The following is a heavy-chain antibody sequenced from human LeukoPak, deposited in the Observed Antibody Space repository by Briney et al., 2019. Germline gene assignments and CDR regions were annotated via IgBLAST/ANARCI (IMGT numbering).Heavy chain of an antibody. CDR2: INPSGGST. J-gene: IGHJ1*01. V-gene: IGHV1-46*01. CDR1: GYTFISYY. CDR3: VPESGYYSEYFQH. D-gene: IGHD3-22*01. Sequence: ASVKVSCKASGYTFISYYMHWVRQAPGQGLEWMGIINPSGGSTSYAQKFQGRVTMTRDTSTSTVYMELSSLRSEDTAVYYCVPESGYYSEYFQHWGQGTLVTVSS.